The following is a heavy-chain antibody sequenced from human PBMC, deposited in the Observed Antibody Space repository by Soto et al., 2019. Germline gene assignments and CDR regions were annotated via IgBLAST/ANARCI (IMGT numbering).Heavy chain of an antibody. CDR3: ARDPLHTFYYDSSPDI. D-gene: IGHD3-22*01. Sequence: GGSLRLSCAASGFTFDDYAMHWVRQAPGKGLEWVSGISWNSGSIGYADSVKGRFTISRDNSKNTLYLQMNSLRAEDTAVYYCARDPLHTFYYDSSPDIWGQGTMVTVSS. CDR2: ISWNSGSI. J-gene: IGHJ3*02. V-gene: IGHV3-9*01. CDR1: GFTFDDYA.